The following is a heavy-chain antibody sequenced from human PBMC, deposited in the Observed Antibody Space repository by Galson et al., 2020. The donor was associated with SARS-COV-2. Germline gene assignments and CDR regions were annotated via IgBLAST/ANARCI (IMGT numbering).Heavy chain of an antibody. CDR3: AIAPRSTWKRAFHI. V-gene: IGHV4-30-4*01. CDR1: GGSISSGDYY. Sequence: ASETLSLTCTVSGGSISSGDYYWSWIRQSPGKGLEWIRFIYNNGNAYSNPSLKSRLTISVDSSKNQFSLNLRSVTAADTAVYYCAIAPRSTWKRAFHIWGQGSVVTVSS. CDR2: IYNNGNA. J-gene: IGHJ3*02. D-gene: IGHD1-1*01.